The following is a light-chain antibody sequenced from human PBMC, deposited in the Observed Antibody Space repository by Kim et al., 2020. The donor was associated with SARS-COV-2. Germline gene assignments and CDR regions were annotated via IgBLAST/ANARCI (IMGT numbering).Light chain of an antibody. CDR3: LQSNNPPVR. Sequence: AASNRGSSQSLAYRDVNTYLNWFQQRTGKAPKLLIYKASSRHCGVPERFRGSGSGTDFTLKISRVEPEDVGIYYCLQSNNPPVRFAQGTKVDIK. V-gene: IGKV2-30*01. J-gene: IGKJ1*01. CDR2: KAS. CDR1: QSLAYRDVNTY.